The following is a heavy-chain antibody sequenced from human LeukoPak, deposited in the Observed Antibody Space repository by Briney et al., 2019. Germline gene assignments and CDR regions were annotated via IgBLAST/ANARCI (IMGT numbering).Heavy chain of an antibody. CDR3: AKVAAVGHFHD. D-gene: IGHD6-13*01. CDR1: GLSFGTSW. V-gene: IGHV3-74*01. Sequence: GGSLRLSCAASGLSFGTSWLYWVRHAPGQGLVWVSRINSDGSDTAYVDSVKGRFTISRDNAKNSLSLQMNSLRAEDTAAYYCAKVAAVGHFHDWGQGALVTVSS. CDR2: INSDGSDT. J-gene: IGHJ4*02.